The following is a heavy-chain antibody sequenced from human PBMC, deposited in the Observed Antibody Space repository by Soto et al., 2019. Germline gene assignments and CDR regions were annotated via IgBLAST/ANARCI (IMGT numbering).Heavy chain of an antibody. CDR3: ASGYYHGSGSYYTLDV. V-gene: IGHV1-2*02. CDR1: GYTFTGYY. J-gene: IGHJ6*02. D-gene: IGHD3-10*01. CDR2: INPNSGGT. Sequence: AAVKVSCKASGYTFTGYYMHWVRQAPGQGLEWMGWINPNSGGTNYAQKFQGRVTMTRDTSISTAYMELSRLRSDDTAVYYCASGYYHGSGSYYTLDVWGQGTTVTVSS.